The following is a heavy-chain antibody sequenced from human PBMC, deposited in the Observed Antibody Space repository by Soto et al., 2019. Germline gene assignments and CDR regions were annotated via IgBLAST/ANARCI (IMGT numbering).Heavy chain of an antibody. D-gene: IGHD6-13*01. J-gene: IGHJ2*01. CDR3: AKDRSSSWRRYCDL. Sequence: QVQLQESGPGLVKPSETLSLTCTVSGASISSYYWSWIRQPPGKGLEWIGYIYYSGSTNYNPSLNIRVTISEDTSNNQFSLKLTSVTASDTAVYYWAKDRSSSWRRYCDLWGRGTLVTVSS. CDR2: IYYSGST. CDR1: GASISSYY. V-gene: IGHV4-59*01.